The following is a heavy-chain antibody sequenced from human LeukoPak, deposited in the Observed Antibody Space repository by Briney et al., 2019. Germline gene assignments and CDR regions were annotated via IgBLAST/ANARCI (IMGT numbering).Heavy chain of an antibody. CDR2: IYYSGST. D-gene: IGHD3-22*01. V-gene: IGHV4-59*01. Sequence: SETLSLTCTVSGGSISSYYWSWIRQPPGKGLEWIGYIYYSGSTNYNPSLKSRVTISVDTSKNQFSLKLSSVTAADTAVYYCARESGYYYDSSGENWFDPWGQGALVTVSS. J-gene: IGHJ5*02. CDR3: ARESGYYYDSSGENWFDP. CDR1: GGSISSYY.